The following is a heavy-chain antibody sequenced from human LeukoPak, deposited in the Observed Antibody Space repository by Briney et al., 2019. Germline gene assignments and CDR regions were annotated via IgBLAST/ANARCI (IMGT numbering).Heavy chain of an antibody. J-gene: IGHJ4*02. D-gene: IGHD1-1*01. CDR2: ISYDGSNK. CDR1: GFTFSSYA. V-gene: IGHV3-30*14. CDR3: ARGPAGYN. Sequence: GGSLRLSCAASGFTFSSYAMHWVRQAPGKGLEGVAVISYDGSNKYYADSVKGRFTISRDNLKNTLYLQMNSLRAEDTAVYYCARGPAGYNWGQGTLVTFSS.